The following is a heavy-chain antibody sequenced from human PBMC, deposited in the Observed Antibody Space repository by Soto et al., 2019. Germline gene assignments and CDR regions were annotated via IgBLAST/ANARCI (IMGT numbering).Heavy chain of an antibody. Sequence: ASVKVSCKASGYTFSSYAMHWLRQSPGQRLEWMGWINAGYGNTKSSQKFQDRVTISRDTSASTAYMELTSLRSEDTAVYYCARDTGDGTFDFWGQGTLVTVSS. CDR3: ARDTGDGTFDF. J-gene: IGHJ4*02. CDR1: GYTFSSYA. D-gene: IGHD7-27*01. V-gene: IGHV1-3*01. CDR2: INAGYGNT.